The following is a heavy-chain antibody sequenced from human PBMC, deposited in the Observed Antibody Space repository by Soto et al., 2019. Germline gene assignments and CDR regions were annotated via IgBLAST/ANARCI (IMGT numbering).Heavy chain of an antibody. D-gene: IGHD4-17*01. CDR2: IKEDGSDK. CDR1: RFTFSNYW. Sequence: PGGSLRLSCAAYRFTFSNYWMTWVRQAPGKGLEWVANIKEDGSDKSHVDSVKGRFTISRDNSKNTLYLQMNSLRAEDTAVYYCAKMTTGYNWFDPWGQGTLVTVSS. J-gene: IGHJ5*02. V-gene: IGHV3-7*02. CDR3: AKMTTGYNWFDP.